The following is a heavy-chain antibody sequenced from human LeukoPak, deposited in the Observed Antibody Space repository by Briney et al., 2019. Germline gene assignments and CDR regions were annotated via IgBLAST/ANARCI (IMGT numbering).Heavy chain of an antibody. Sequence: GGSLRLSCAASGFTLSSYAMSWVRQAPGKGVDWVSIISASGGSTNYADSVKGRFTIYSDNFKNTVYLQMNSLRAKDTAVYYCAKVMKGSERLTMVRGVIIKTAGLYYMDVWGKGTTVTVSS. CDR2: ISASGGST. CDR1: GFTLSSYA. CDR3: AKVMKGSERLTMVRGVIIKTAGLYYMDV. V-gene: IGHV3-23*01. J-gene: IGHJ6*03. D-gene: IGHD3-10*01.